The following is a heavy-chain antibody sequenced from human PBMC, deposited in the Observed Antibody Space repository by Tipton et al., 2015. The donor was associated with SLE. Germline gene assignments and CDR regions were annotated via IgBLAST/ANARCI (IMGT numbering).Heavy chain of an antibody. CDR3: VRCRALFLMDI. Sequence: LRLSCAVSGGSIRSGGYSWTWVRQSPGKGLEWIGYVYHGVKTSYNPSLKSRVTISTDKSKNQFSLNLRSVTAADTAVYYCVRCRALFLMDICGKGTMVTVSS. V-gene: IGHV4-30-2*06. J-gene: IGHJ6*03. CDR1: GGSIRSGGYS. D-gene: IGHD3-10*01. CDR2: VYHGVKT.